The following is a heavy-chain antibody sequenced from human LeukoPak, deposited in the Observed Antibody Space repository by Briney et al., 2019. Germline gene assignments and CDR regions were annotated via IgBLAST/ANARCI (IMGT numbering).Heavy chain of an antibody. D-gene: IGHD3-10*01. CDR3: ARGECGWFDP. Sequence: ASVKVSCKASGYTFTSYDINWVRQATGQGLEWMGWINPNSGGTNYAQKFQGRVTMTRDTSISTAYMELSRLRSDDTAVYYCARGECGWFDPWGQGTLVTVSS. CDR1: GYTFTSYD. J-gene: IGHJ5*02. V-gene: IGHV1-2*02. CDR2: INPNSGGT.